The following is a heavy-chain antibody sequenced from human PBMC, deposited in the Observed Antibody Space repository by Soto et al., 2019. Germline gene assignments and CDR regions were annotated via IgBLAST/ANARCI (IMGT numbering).Heavy chain of an antibody. CDR3: ARYPFIIGRYFDY. J-gene: IGHJ4*02. D-gene: IGHD3-10*01. V-gene: IGHV4-59*01. CDR2: IYYSGST. CDR1: CGSISSYY. Sequence: PSETLSLTCTVSCGSISSYYWSWIRQPPGKGLEWIGYIYYSGSTNYNPSLKSRVTISVDTSKNQFSLKLSSVTAADTAVYYCARYPFIIGRYFDYWGQGTLVTVSS.